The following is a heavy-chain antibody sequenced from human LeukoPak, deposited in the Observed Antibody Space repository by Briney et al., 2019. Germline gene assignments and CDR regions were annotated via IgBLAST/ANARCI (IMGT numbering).Heavy chain of an antibody. CDR2: ISSSSSYI. V-gene: IGHV3-21*01. D-gene: IGHD1-26*01. CDR3: ARDLARRELYP. J-gene: IGHJ5*02. Sequence: GGSLRLSCAASGFTFSSYSMNWVRQAPGKGLEWVSSISSSSSYIYYADSVKGRFTISRDNAKNSLYLQMNSPRAEDTAVYYCARDLARRELYPWGQGTLVTVSS. CDR1: GFTFSSYS.